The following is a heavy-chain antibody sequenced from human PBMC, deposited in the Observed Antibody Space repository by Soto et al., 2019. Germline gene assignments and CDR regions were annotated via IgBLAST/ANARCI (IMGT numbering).Heavy chain of an antibody. Sequence: GGSLRLSCAASGFTFSDYVMHWVRQAPGEGLQWVAVIWFDGSNEHYADSVKGRFTISRDNSKNTLYLQMYSLRAGDTAVYYCARGSIYCSSTSCSYGMDVWGQGTTVTVYS. CDR3: ARGSIYCSSTSCSYGMDV. J-gene: IGHJ6*02. CDR2: IWFDGSNE. D-gene: IGHD2-15*01. V-gene: IGHV3-33*01. CDR1: GFTFSDYV.